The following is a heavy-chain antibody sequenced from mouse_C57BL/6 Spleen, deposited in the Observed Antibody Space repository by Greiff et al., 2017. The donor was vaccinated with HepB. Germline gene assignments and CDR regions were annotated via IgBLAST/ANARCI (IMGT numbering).Heavy chain of an antibody. CDR3: ARDYYGSSYLWFAY. CDR2: ISSGSSTI. J-gene: IGHJ3*01. CDR1: GFTFSDYG. Sequence: EVQVVESGGGLVKPGGSLKLSCAASGFTFSDYGMHWVRQAPEKGLEWVAYISSGSSTIYYADTVKGRFTISRDNAKNTLFLQMTSLRSEDTAMYYCARDYYGSSYLWFAYWDQGTLVTVSA. V-gene: IGHV5-17*01. D-gene: IGHD1-1*01.